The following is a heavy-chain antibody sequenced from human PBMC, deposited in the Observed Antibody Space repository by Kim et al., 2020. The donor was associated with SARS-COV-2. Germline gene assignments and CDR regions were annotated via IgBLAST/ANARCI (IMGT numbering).Heavy chain of an antibody. CDR2: ISSSGSTI. CDR3: ASFFSFWREVPYYYYGMDV. V-gene: IGHV3-48*03. J-gene: IGHJ6*02. Sequence: GGSLRLSCAASGFTFSSYEMNWVRQAPGKGLEWVSYISSSGSTIYYADSVKGRFTISSDNAKNSLYLQMNSLRAEDTAVYYCASFFSFWREVPYYYYGMDVWGQGTTVTVSS. CDR1: GFTFSSYE. D-gene: IGHD3-3*01.